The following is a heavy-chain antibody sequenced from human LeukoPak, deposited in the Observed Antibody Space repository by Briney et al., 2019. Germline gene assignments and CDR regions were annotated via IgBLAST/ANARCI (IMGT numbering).Heavy chain of an antibody. CDR1: GFTFRDYD. CDR2: ISSSDTTM. V-gene: IGHV3-11*04. D-gene: IGHD7-27*01. J-gene: IGHJ4*02. Sequence: GGSLRLSCAASGFTFRDYDMTWIRQAPGKGLEWVSYISSSDTTMYNADSVKGRFTISRDNAKNSLYLQMNSLRVEDTAIYYCARDYVWGSSESDYWGQGTLVTVSS. CDR3: ARDYVWGSSESDY.